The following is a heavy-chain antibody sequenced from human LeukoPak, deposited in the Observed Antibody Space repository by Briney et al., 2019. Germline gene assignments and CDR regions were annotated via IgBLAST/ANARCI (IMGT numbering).Heavy chain of an antibody. Sequence: ASVKVSCKASGYTFTSYNINWVRQATGQGLEWMGWMNPHNGNTGYAQKFQGRVTMTRNTSISTAYMELSSLRSEDTAVYYCASPLTWSPQTWGQGTLVTVSS. D-gene: IGHD3-3*01. CDR1: GYTFTSYN. J-gene: IGHJ5*02. V-gene: IGHV1-8*01. CDR2: MNPHNGNT. CDR3: ASPLTWSPQT.